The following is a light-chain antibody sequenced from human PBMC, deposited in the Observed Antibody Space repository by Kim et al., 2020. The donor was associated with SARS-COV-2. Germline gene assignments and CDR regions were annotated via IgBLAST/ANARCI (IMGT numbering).Light chain of an antibody. CDR1: QSIANY. V-gene: IGKV1-39*01. Sequence: DIQMTQSPSSLSASVRDRVTITCRASQSIANYLNWYHQKPGEAPKLLIYAASTLPSGVPSRFSGSGYGTDFTLTISSLQPEDFATYYCQQSYSIPRTFGQGIKLEIK. CDR2: AAS. J-gene: IGKJ2*02. CDR3: QQSYSIPRT.